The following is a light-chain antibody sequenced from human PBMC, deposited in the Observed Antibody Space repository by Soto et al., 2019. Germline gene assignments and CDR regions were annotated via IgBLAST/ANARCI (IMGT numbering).Light chain of an antibody. CDR1: SSDVAGSNS. V-gene: IGLV2-14*01. Sequence: QSPLTHPASVSASPVQSITISSTGTSSDVAGSNSVSWYQQQPGKAPKRLIYWVSNRPSGVSNRFSGSKSGNTASLNISGFQAEHEAEYYCSSYTGSSPLYVFGNGTKVTV. CDR3: SSYTGSSPLYV. CDR2: WVS. J-gene: IGLJ1*01.